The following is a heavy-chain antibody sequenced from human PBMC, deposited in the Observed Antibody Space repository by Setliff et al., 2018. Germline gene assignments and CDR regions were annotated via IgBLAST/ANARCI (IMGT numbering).Heavy chain of an antibody. J-gene: IGHJ4*01. CDR3: ATSTITTYYFDY. Sequence: GGSLRLSCVTSGFAFTSYDMTWVRQAPGKGLEWVASINNGSVSADYTDSVKGRFTISRDNSRNTLYLQMKSLRAEDTAIYYCATSTITTYYFDYWGHGTLVTVSS. CDR1: GFAFTSYD. V-gene: IGHV3-23*01. D-gene: IGHD4-4*01. CDR2: INNGSVSA.